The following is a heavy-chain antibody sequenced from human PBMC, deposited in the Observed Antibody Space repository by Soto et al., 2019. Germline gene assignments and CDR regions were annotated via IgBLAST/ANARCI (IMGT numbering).Heavy chain of an antibody. CDR3: AKGGGENCGPDCYPDY. CDR2: ISHDGSNE. D-gene: IGHD2-21*02. Sequence: QVQLVESGGGVVQPGRSLRLSCAASGFTFTSHGMHWVRQAPGKGLEWAAIISHDGSNEYYPDSVKGRFIISRDNSKNTLYLRMNSQRAEDTAVFYCAKGGGENCGPDCYPDYWGQGTLVTVSS. V-gene: IGHV3-30*18. CDR1: GFTFTSHG. J-gene: IGHJ4*02.